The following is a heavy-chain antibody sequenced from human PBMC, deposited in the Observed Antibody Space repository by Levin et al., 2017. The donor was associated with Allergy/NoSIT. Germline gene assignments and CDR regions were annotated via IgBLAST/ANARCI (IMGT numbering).Heavy chain of an antibody. D-gene: IGHD3-9*01. CDR2: IYYSGST. CDR1: GGSISSYY. Sequence: SQTLSLTCTVSGGSISSYYWSWIRQPPGKGLEWIGYIYYSGSTNYNPSLKSRVTISVDTSKNQFSLKLSSVTAADTAVYYCARVDGYFSLIIDYWGQGTLVTVSS. V-gene: IGHV4-59*01. J-gene: IGHJ4*02. CDR3: ARVDGYFSLIIDY.